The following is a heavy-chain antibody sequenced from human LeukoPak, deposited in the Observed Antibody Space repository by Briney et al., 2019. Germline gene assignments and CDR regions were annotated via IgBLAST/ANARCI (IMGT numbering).Heavy chain of an antibody. V-gene: IGHV3-49*04. CDR2: IRSKPYGGTT. Sequence: PGGSLRLSCTASGFTFGYHAMSWVRQAPGKGLEGVGFIRSKPYGGTTEYAASVQGRFTISRDDSKSIAYLQMNSLKTEDTAVYYCARAGLRYSPYYYYMDVWGKGTTVTISS. CDR3: ARAGLRYSPYYYYMDV. J-gene: IGHJ6*03. D-gene: IGHD3-9*01. CDR1: GFTFGYHA.